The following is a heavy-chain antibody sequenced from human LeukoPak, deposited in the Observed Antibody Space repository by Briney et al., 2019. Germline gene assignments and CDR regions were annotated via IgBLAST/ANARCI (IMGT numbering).Heavy chain of an antibody. CDR1: GYTFTSYD. CDR2: MNPNSGNT. CDR3: ARGGNGNNWFDP. Sequence: ASVKVSCKASGYTFTSYDINRVRQATGQGLEWMGWMNPNSGNTGYAQKFQGRVTITRNTSISTAYMELSSLRSEDTAVYYCARGGNGNNWFDPWGQGTLVTVSS. D-gene: IGHD1-1*01. J-gene: IGHJ5*02. V-gene: IGHV1-8*03.